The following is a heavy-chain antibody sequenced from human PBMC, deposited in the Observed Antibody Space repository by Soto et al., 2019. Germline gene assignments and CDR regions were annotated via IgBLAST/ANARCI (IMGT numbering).Heavy chain of an antibody. CDR3: GRDPGQGEAIDY. D-gene: IGHD5-12*01. CDR1: GFRFSNSG. V-gene: IGHV3-33*01. J-gene: IGHJ4*02. Sequence: QVQVVESGGGVVQPGTSLRLSCAASGFRFSNSGMHWVRQAPGKGLEWVAVIWHDGKEKHYADSVEGRFTISRDNSKKTLNLQMNPRCAEDKAGYYCGRDPGQGEAIDYLGQGSLATVSS. CDR2: IWHDGKEK.